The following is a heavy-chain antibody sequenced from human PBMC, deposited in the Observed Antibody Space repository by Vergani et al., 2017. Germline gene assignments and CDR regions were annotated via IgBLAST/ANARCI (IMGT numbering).Heavy chain of an antibody. Sequence: QVQLVESGGGVVQPGGSLRLSCGASGFTFSNYGMHWVRQAPGKGLEWVAFIRYHGSNEYYADSVKGRFTISRDNSKNTLYLQMNSLSAEDTAVYYCAKDGCGGDCWHYYYYGMDVWGQGTTVTVSS. D-gene: IGHD2-21*02. CDR1: GFTFSNYG. CDR2: IRYHGSNE. J-gene: IGHJ6*02. V-gene: IGHV3-30*02. CDR3: AKDGCGGDCWHYYYYGMDV.